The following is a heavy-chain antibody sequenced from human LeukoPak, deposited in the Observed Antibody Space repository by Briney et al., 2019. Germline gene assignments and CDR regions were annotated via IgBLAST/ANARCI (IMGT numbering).Heavy chain of an antibody. D-gene: IGHD2-2*01. CDR2: IYTSGRT. CDR3: ARDTLFCSSTSCSDVVDY. Sequence: SETLSLTCAVYGGSISGYYWSWIRQPAGKGLEWIGRIYTSGRTNYNPSLKSRVTMSVDTSKNQFSLKLSSVTAADTAVYYCARDTLFCSSTSCSDVVDYWGQGTLVTVSS. J-gene: IGHJ4*02. CDR1: GGSISGYY. V-gene: IGHV4-4*07.